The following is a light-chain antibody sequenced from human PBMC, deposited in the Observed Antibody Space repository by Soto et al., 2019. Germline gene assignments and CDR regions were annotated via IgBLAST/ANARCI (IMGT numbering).Light chain of an antibody. J-gene: IGLJ3*02. Sequence: QSVLTQPPSVSGAPGQRVTISGTGSSSNIGAGYDVHWYQQLPGTAPKLLIYGNSTRPSGVPDRFSGSKSGTSASLAITGLQADDEADYYCQSYDSSLSGWVFGGGTKVTVL. CDR3: QSYDSSLSGWV. CDR2: GNS. V-gene: IGLV1-40*01. CDR1: SSNIGAGYD.